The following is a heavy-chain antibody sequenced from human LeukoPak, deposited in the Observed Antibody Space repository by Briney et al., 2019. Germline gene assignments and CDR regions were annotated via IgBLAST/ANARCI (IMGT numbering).Heavy chain of an antibody. CDR2: ITPFNGNT. V-gene: IGHV1-45*02. D-gene: IGHD2-2*01. J-gene: IGHJ5*02. CDR3: ASNVSDSISCYGNWFDP. CDR1: GYIFTYRY. Sequence: ASVKVSCKASGYIFTYRYLHWVRQAPGQALEWMGWITPFNGNTNYAQKFQDRVTITRDRSMSTAYMELSSLRSEDTAMYYCASNVSDSISCYGNWFDPWGQGTLVTVSS.